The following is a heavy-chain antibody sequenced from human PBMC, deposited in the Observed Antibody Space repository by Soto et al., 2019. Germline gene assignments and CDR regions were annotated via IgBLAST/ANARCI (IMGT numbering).Heavy chain of an antibody. Sequence: DVQLLESGGGLVQPGGSLRLSCAASGFAFSSYAMSWVRQAPGKGLEWVSSISGSAESTYYADSVKGRFTISRDSSKNTLYLQLNSLRAEDTALYYCAKDPSYYDFWSGPGGWFDPWGQGTLVTVSS. CDR2: ISGSAEST. CDR1: GFAFSSYA. CDR3: AKDPSYYDFWSGPGGWFDP. V-gene: IGHV3-23*01. D-gene: IGHD3-3*01. J-gene: IGHJ5*02.